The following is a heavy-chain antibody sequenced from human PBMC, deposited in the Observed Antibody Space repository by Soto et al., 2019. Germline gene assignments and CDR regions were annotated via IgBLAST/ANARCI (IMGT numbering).Heavy chain of an antibody. D-gene: IGHD5-18*01. CDR2: IIPIFGTA. CDR1: GGTFSSYA. J-gene: IGHJ5*02. CDR3: ARDPDTAMILSTNWFDP. V-gene: IGHV1-69*13. Sequence: SVKVSCKASGGTFSSYAISWVRQAPGQGLEWMGGIIPIFGTANYAQKFQGRVTITADESTSTAYMELSSLRSEDTAVYYCARDPDTAMILSTNWFDPWGQGTLVTVSS.